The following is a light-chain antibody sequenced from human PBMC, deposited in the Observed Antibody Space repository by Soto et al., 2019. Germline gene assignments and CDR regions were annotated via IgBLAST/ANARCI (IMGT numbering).Light chain of an antibody. V-gene: IGLV2-11*01. CDR3: TSYTITHIPVI. Sequence: QSALTQPRSVSGSPGQSVSISCTGTSSDVGAYKHVSWYQHHPGKAPKLLIFDVTKRPSGVPDRFSGSKSGDTASLTITGLQPEDEASYYCTSYTITHIPVIFGGGTKLTVL. CDR1: SSDVGAYKH. CDR2: DVT. J-gene: IGLJ2*01.